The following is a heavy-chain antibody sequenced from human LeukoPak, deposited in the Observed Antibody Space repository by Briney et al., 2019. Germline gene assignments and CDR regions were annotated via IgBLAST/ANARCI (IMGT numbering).Heavy chain of an antibody. D-gene: IGHD1-26*01. CDR1: GFTFSSYE. CDR3: ARVGIVGPTWGYFDY. J-gene: IGHJ4*02. V-gene: IGHV3-48*03. CDR2: ITSSGSTI. Sequence: TGGSLRLSCAASGFTFSSYEMNWVRQAPGKGLEWVSYITSSGSTIYYADSVKGRFTISRDNAKKSLYLQMNSLRADDTAVYYCARVGIVGPTWGYFDYWGQGTLVTVSS.